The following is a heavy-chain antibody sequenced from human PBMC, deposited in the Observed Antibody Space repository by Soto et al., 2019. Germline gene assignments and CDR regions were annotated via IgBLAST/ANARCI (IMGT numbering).Heavy chain of an antibody. J-gene: IGHJ5*02. CDR3: AREWEIAAAGTWFRP. CDR2: INHSGST. CDR1: GGSFSGYY. D-gene: IGHD6-13*01. Sequence: SETLSLTCAVYGGSFSGYYWSWIRQPPGKGLEWIGEINHSGSTNYNPSPKSRVTISVDTSKNQFSLKLSSVTAADTAVYYCAREWEIAAAGTWFRPWGQGTLVTVSS. V-gene: IGHV4-34*01.